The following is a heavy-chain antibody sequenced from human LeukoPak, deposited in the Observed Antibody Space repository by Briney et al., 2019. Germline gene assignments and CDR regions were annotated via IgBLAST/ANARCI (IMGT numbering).Heavy chain of an antibody. CDR1: GGSISSSSYY. J-gene: IGHJ4*02. CDR2: IYYSGST. V-gene: IGHV4-39*06. Sequence: SETLSLTCTVSGGSISSSSYYWGWIRQPPGKGLEWIGSIYYSGSTYYNPSLKSRVTISVDTSKNQFPLKLRSVTAADTAVYYCARVWSRRGIVATIPGFGYFDYWGQGTLVTVSS. CDR3: ARVWSRRGIVATIPGFGYFDY. D-gene: IGHD5-12*01.